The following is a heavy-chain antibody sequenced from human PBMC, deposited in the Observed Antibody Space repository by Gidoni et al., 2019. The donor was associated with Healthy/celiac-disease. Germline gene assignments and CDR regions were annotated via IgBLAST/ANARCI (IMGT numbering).Heavy chain of an antibody. J-gene: IGHJ4*02. CDR1: GYPFPSYD. CDR2: INPNSGNK. Sequence: QVQLVQSGAEVKKPGASVKVSCKASGYPFPSYDINWVRQATGQGLEWMGCINPNSGNKGYAQKFQGRVTMTRNTSISTAYMELSSLRSEDTAVYYCARGLESYYYDSSGYRYWGQGTLVTVSS. V-gene: IGHV1-8*01. CDR3: ARGLESYYYDSSGYRY. D-gene: IGHD3-22*01.